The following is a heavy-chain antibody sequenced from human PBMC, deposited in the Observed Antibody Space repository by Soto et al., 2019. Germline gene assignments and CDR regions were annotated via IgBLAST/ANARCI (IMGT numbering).Heavy chain of an antibody. J-gene: IGHJ4*02. D-gene: IGHD3-10*01. CDR3: AIISMVRGVHYFDY. Sequence: SVKVSCKASGGTFSSYTISWVRQAPGQGLEWMGRIIPILGIANYAQKFQGRVTITADKSTSTAYMELSSLRSEDTAVYYCAIISMVRGVHYFDYWGQGTLVTVSS. V-gene: IGHV1-69*02. CDR1: GGTFSSYT. CDR2: IIPILGIA.